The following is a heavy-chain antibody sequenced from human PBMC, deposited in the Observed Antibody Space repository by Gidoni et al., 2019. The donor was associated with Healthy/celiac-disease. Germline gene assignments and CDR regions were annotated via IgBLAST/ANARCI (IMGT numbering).Heavy chain of an antibody. Sequence: QVQLQESGPVLVKPSETLSLTCTVSGGSISSYYWSWIRQPPGKGLEWIGYIYYSGSNNYNPSLKSRVTISVDTSKNQFFLKLSSVTAADTAVYYCARDLGIAVAGLNWFDPWGQGTLVTVSS. CDR2: IYYSGSN. CDR3: ARDLGIAVAGLNWFDP. CDR1: GGSISSYY. J-gene: IGHJ5*02. D-gene: IGHD6-19*01. V-gene: IGHV4-59*01.